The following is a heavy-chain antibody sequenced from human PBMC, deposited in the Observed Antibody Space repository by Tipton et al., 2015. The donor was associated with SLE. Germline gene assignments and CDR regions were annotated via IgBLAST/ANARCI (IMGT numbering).Heavy chain of an antibody. J-gene: IGHJ4*02. CDR3: ARGTAEAYYDSSGLGYFDY. V-gene: IGHV4-59*01. Sequence: TLSLTCTVPGGSISSYYWSWIRQPPGKGLEWIGYIYYSGSTNYNPSLKSRVTISVDTSKNQFSLKLSSVTAADTAVYYCARGTAEAYYDSSGLGYFDYWGQGTLVTVSS. D-gene: IGHD3-22*01. CDR2: IYYSGST. CDR1: GGSISSYY.